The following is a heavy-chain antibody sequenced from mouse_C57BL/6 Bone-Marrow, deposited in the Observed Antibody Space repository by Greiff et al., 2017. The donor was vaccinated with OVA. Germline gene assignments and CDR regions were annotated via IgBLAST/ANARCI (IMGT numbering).Heavy chain of an antibody. D-gene: IGHD2-3*01. CDR1: GYTFTGYW. CDR3: ARSEGGLLALDY. Sequence: QVQLQQSGAELMKPGASVKLSCKATGYTFTGYWIEWVKQRPGHGLEWIGEILPGSGGTNYNDKFKGKATFTADTSSNTAYMHISSLTTEDAAIYYCARSEGGLLALDYWGQGTLVTVSA. CDR2: ILPGSGGT. V-gene: IGHV1-9*01. J-gene: IGHJ3*01.